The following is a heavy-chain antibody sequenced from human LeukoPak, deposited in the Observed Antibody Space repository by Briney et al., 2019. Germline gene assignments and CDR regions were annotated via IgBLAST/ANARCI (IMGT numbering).Heavy chain of an antibody. CDR3: AKRAVGYSSGWYYFDY. V-gene: IGHV3-21*04. Sequence: GGSLRLSCAASGFTFSTYSMNWVRQAPGKGLEWVSSISTSSSYIYYADSVKGRFTISRDNSKNTLYLQMNSLRAEDTAVYYCAKRAVGYSSGWYYFDYWGQGTLVTVSS. CDR1: GFTFSTYS. J-gene: IGHJ4*02. D-gene: IGHD6-19*01. CDR2: ISTSSSYI.